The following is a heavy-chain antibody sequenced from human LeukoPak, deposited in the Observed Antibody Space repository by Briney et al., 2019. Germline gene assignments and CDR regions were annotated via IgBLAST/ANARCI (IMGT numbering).Heavy chain of an antibody. CDR3: ARLQYSSSDFDY. Sequence: GGSLRLSCAASGFTFSNYCMSWVRQAPGKGLEWVANIKQDGSEKYYVDSVNDRYTISRDSAKNSLYLQMNSLRAEDTAVYYCARLQYSSSDFDYWGQGTRVTVSS. CDR1: GFTFSNYC. D-gene: IGHD6-6*01. J-gene: IGHJ4*02. CDR2: IKQDGSEK. V-gene: IGHV3-7*01.